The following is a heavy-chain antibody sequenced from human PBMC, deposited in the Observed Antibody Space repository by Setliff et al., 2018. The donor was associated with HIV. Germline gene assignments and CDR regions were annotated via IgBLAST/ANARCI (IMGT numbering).Heavy chain of an antibody. J-gene: IGHJ2*01. CDR3: ARRGGASSSWYDWYFDL. CDR2: IYYSGSN. D-gene: IGHD6-13*01. Sequence: SETLSLTCTVSGGSISSSSYYWGWIRQPPGKGLEWIGSIYYSGSNYYNQSLKSRVTISVDTSKNQFSLKLSSVTAADTAVYYCARRGGASSSWYDWYFDLWGRGTLVTVSS. V-gene: IGHV4-39*01. CDR1: GGSISSSSYY.